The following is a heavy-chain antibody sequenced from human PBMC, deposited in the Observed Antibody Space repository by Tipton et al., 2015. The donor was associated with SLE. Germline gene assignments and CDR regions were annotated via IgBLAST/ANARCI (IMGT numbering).Heavy chain of an antibody. J-gene: IGHJ4*02. CDR2: ISYSGAT. V-gene: IGHV4-39*07. CDR1: SSSDQY. Sequence: GLVKPSETLSLTCTISSSDQYWDWIRQPPGKGLMLIGSISYSGATSYNPSLKSRVTISVDTSKNQFSLSLISVTAADTAVYYCARLTPWGYDYWGPGMLVTVSS. D-gene: IGHD7-27*01. CDR3: ARLTPWGYDY.